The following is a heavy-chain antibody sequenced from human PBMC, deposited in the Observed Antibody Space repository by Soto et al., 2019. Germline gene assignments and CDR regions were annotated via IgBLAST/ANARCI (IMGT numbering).Heavy chain of an antibody. J-gene: IGHJ6*02. CDR2: IYPGDSGA. CDR1: GYSFTYYW. Sequence: GEPMKISCNGAGYSFTYYWIRWVRQMPGKGLEWMGIIYPGDSGARYSPSFQGQVSISADKSVNTAYLQWGSLKASDTAMYYCARQTTGWFGMDVWGQGTTVTVSS. V-gene: IGHV5-51*01. CDR3: ARQTTGWFGMDV. D-gene: IGHD6-19*01.